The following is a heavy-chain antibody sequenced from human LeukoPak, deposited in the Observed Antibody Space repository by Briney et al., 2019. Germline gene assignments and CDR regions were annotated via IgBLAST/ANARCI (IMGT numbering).Heavy chain of an antibody. V-gene: IGHV3-23*01. CDR1: GFTFSNYS. J-gene: IGHJ4*02. Sequence: GGSLRLSCAASGFTFSNYSMSWVRQAPGKGLEWVSTISGSGGATYYADSVKGHFTISRDNSKNTLHLQMNSLRDDDTAVYYCAKGRDGSSECQRYDCWGQGALVTVSS. CDR2: ISGSGGAT. CDR3: AKGRDGSSECQRYDC. D-gene: IGHD5-24*01.